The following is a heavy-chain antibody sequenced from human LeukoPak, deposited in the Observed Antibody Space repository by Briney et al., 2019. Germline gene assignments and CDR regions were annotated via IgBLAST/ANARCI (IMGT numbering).Heavy chain of an antibody. D-gene: IGHD3-22*01. J-gene: IGHJ4*02. V-gene: IGHV1-2*02. CDR2: IDPNIGTT. CDR3: ARLLEHYYFDASGYYDDDY. Sequence: GASVKVSCKASGYTFTGFYMHWVRQAPGQGLEWMGWIDPNIGTTKYSQKFQGRVTTTRDTSISEVYMELSRLRSDDTAVYYCARLLEHYYFDASGYYDDDYWGQGTPIIVSS. CDR1: GYTFTGFY.